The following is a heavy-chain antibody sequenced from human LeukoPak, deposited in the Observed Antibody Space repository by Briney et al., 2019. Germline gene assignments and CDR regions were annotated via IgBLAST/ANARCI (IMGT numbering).Heavy chain of an antibody. Sequence: SETLSLTCTVSGGSISGYYWEWVRQPPGKGLEWIGYIYYGGSTDYNPSLKSRVTISVDTSKNQFSLKLSSVTAADTAVYYCARDVGGGPFFDYWGQGTLVTVSS. CDR3: ARDVGGGPFFDY. V-gene: IGHV4-59*01. CDR2: IYYGGST. CDR1: GGSISGYY. D-gene: IGHD2-15*01. J-gene: IGHJ4*02.